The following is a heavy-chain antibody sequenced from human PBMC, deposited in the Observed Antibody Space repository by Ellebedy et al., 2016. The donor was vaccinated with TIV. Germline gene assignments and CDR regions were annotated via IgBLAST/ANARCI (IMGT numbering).Heavy chain of an antibody. D-gene: IGHD1-26*01. CDR3: ARGELNPIVDY. Sequence: SETLSLTCAVYGGSFSGYYWRWIRQPPGKGLEWIGEINHSGSTNYNTSLKSRVTISVDTSKNQLSLKLSSVTAADTAVYYCARGELNPIVDYWGQGTLVTVSS. V-gene: IGHV4-34*01. CDR1: GGSFSGYY. CDR2: INHSGST. J-gene: IGHJ4*02.